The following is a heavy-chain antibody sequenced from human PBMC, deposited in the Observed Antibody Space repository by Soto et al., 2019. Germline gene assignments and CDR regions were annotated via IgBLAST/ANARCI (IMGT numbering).Heavy chain of an antibody. Sequence: GGSLRLSCAASGFTFSSYAMHWVRQAPGKGLEWVAVISYDGSNKYYADSVKGRFTISRDNSKNTLYLQMNSLRAEDTAVYYCARDPTLYGDYDGSYFDYWGQGTLVTVSS. V-gene: IGHV3-30-3*01. D-gene: IGHD4-17*01. CDR2: ISYDGSNK. CDR3: ARDPTLYGDYDGSYFDY. J-gene: IGHJ4*02. CDR1: GFTFSSYA.